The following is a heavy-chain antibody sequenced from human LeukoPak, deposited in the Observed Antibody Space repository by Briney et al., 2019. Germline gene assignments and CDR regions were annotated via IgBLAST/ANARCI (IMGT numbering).Heavy chain of an antibody. V-gene: IGHV4-59*12. J-gene: IGHJ4*02. Sequence: SETLSLTCTVSAGSISSYYWSWSRRPPGKGLEWIGYISDSGSTNYNPSLKSRVTISVDTSKNQFSLKLSSVTAADTAVYYCARERRRLGEADYYYFDYWGQGTLVTVSS. CDR3: ARERRRLGEADYYYFDY. CDR2: ISDSGST. D-gene: IGHD3-16*01. CDR1: AGSISSYY.